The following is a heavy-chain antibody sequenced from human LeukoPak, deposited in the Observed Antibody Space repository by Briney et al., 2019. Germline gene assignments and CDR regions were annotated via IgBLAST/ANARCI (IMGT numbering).Heavy chain of an antibody. CDR3: ARVDTTVTTLDY. D-gene: IGHD4-17*01. CDR2: ISSSGSTS. Sequence: GGSLRLSCAASGFTFSSYEINWVRQAPGRGLEWVSYISSSGSTSYYADSVKGRFTISRDNAKNSLYLQMNSLRAEDTAAYYCARVDTTVTTLDYWGQGTLVTVSS. CDR1: GFTFSSYE. V-gene: IGHV3-48*03. J-gene: IGHJ4*02.